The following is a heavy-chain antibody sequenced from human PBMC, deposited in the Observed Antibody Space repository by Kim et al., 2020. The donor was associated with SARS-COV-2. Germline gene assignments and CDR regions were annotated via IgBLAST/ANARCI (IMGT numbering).Heavy chain of an antibody. CDR1: GFTFRRNW. CDR3: ARGLFLTGYYYGFDV. CDR2: INQDGREK. J-gene: IGHJ3*01. D-gene: IGHD3-9*01. V-gene: IGHV3-7*03. Sequence: GGSLRLSCEASGFTFRRNWMSWVRQAPGKGLEWVANINQDGREKSYGDSVRGRFTISRDNANNSVFLHMNSLRAEDTAVYYCARGLFLTGYYYGFDVWGQGTMVTVSS.